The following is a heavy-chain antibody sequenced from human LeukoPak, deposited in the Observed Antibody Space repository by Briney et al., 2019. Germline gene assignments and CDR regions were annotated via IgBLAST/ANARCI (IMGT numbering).Heavy chain of an antibody. J-gene: IGHJ4*02. D-gene: IGHD1-26*01. CDR2: IDYSGTA. CDR1: GGSISTYY. Sequence: SETLSLTCTVSGGSISTYYWNWLRQPPGKGLEWIGYIDYSGTANINPSLKSRGTLSIDTSRNQFSLKLSPVTAADTAMYYCARAGGSYSFDYWGQGSRVTVSS. CDR3: ARAGGSYSFDY. V-gene: IGHV4-59*01.